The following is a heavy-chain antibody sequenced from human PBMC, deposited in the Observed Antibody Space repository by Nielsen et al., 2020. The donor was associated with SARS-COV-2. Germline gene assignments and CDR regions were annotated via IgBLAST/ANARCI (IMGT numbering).Heavy chain of an antibody. D-gene: IGHD4-17*01. V-gene: IGHV2-5*02. CDR1: GFSLSASGVG. J-gene: IGHJ4*02. CDR3: AHRQPVTRLFDY. Sequence: SGPTLVKPTQTLTLTCTFSGFSLSASGVGVGWIRQSPGKALEWLALIYWDDDKRYSPSLKSRLTVTKDTSKNQVVLTMTNMDPVDTATYYCAHRQPVTRLFDYWGQGTLVTVSS. CDR2: IYWDDDK.